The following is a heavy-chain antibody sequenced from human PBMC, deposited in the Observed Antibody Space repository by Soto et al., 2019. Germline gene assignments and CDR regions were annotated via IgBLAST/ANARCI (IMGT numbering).Heavy chain of an antibody. Sequence: ASVKVSCKASGYTFTGFHIHWVRQAPGQGLEWMGWINPNGGGRNYAQKFQGWVTMTRDTSISTAYMELSRLKSDDTAVYYCARSPDSSGYYPRRYYYGMDVWGQGTTVTVSS. CDR3: ARSPDSSGYYPRRYYYGMDV. D-gene: IGHD3-22*01. J-gene: IGHJ6*02. CDR1: GYTFTGFH. CDR2: INPNGGGR. V-gene: IGHV1-2*04.